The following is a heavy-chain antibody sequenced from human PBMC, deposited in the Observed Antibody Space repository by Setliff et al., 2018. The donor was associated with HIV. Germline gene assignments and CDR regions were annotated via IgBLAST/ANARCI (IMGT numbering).Heavy chain of an antibody. CDR2: ISGFNGNT. CDR1: GYSFARYG. V-gene: IGHV1-18*01. D-gene: IGHD6-19*01. CDR3: ARVPYRSAWFSGGHDALDI. Sequence: ASVKVSCKASGYSFARYGLSWVRQAPGQGLEWMGWISGFNGNTKYAQSFQDRVATTTETATSTAYMEMRSLRSDDTAVYFCARVPYRSAWFSGGHDALDIWGQGTMVTVSS. J-gene: IGHJ3*02.